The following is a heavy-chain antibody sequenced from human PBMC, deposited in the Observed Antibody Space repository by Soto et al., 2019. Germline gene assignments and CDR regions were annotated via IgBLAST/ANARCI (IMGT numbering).Heavy chain of an antibody. V-gene: IGHV1-69*12. J-gene: IGHJ6*02. CDR1: GGTFSTSA. CDR3: ARDKDRQQLGGNYYYILDV. Sequence: QVQLMQSGAEVKKPGSSVKVSCKASGGTFSTSAISWVRQAPGEGLEWVGGIMPVFATPDYAQKSQGRVTISADXPTTPAXXELTSLTTDDTAVYYCARDKDRQQLGGNYYYILDVWGQGTAITVSS. D-gene: IGHD3-3*02. CDR2: IMPVFATP.